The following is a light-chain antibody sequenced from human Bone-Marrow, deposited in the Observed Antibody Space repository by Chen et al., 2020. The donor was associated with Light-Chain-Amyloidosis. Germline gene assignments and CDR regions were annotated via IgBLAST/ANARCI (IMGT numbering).Light chain of an antibody. CDR1: PLSKQF. Sequence: SSELTQAPSVSVSPGQTARITCSGDPLSKQFAYWYQHRPGLAPVLLIYKDNERPSGIPERFSGSNSGTTVTLTISGVEAEDEADYYCQSADSSGNFLVFGGGTKLTVL. J-gene: IGLJ3*02. CDR3: QSADSSGNFLV. V-gene: IGLV3-25*02. CDR2: KDN.